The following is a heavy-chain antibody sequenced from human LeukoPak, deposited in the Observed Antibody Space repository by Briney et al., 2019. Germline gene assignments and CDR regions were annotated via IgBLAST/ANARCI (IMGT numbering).Heavy chain of an antibody. J-gene: IGHJ4*02. D-gene: IGHD6-19*01. V-gene: IGHV1-69*13. CDR2: IIPIFGTA. CDR1: GGTFSSYA. CDR3: AREEVAGKIDY. Sequence: GASVKVSCKASGGTFSSYAISWVRQAPGQGLEWLGGIIPIFGTANYAQKFQGRVTITADESTSTAYMELSSLRSEDTAVYYCAREEVAGKIDYWGQGTLVTVSS.